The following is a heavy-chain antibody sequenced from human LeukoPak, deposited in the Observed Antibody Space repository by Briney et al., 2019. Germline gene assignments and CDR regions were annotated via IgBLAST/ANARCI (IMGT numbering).Heavy chain of an antibody. V-gene: IGHV3-7*01. CDR1: GFTLRDFW. D-gene: IGHD6-13*01. CDR2: MNQDGSQK. J-gene: IGHJ4*02. CDR3: AREGWTRYNGNWYGPFDY. Sequence: GGSLRLSCEVSGFTLRDFWMSWVRQAPGKGLEWVANMNQDGSQKYYVDSVKGRFAISRDNAKNSLYLQMNSLRAEDTAVYYCAREGWTRYNGNWYGPFDYWGQGTLVTVSS.